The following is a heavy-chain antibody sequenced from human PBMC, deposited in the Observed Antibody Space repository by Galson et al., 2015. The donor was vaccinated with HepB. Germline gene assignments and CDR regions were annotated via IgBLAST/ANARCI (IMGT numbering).Heavy chain of an antibody. V-gene: IGHV3-74*01. CDR1: GSTFSSHW. CDR2: INSDGSST. Sequence: SLRLSCAVSGSTFSSHWMHWVRQAPGKGLVWVSRINSDGSSTSYADSVKGRITISRDNAKNTLYLQMNSLRAEDTAVYYCARTQGLRDWGQGTLVTVSS. J-gene: IGHJ4*02. CDR3: ARTQGLRD.